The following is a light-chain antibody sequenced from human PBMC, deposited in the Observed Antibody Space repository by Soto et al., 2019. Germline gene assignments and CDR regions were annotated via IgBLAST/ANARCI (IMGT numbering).Light chain of an antibody. J-gene: IGKJ4*01. CDR2: DAS. CDR3: QQRSNWLT. V-gene: IGKV3D-20*02. Sequence: EIVLAQSPGTLSLCPGERATLSWMASQSVSSSSLAWYQQKRGQAPRLLIYDASNRATGIPARFSGSGSGTDFTLTIIILESEDFAVYYWQQRSNWLTFGGGTKVDIK. CDR1: QSVSSSS.